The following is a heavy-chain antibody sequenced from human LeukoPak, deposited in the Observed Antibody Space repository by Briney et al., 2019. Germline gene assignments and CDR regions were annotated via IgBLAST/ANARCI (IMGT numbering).Heavy chain of an antibody. Sequence: ASVKVSCKASGYTFTSYDINWVRQATGQGLEWMGWINPNSGGTNYAQKFQGRVTMTRDTSISTAYMELSRLRSDDTAVYYCARDLDSSSWNYYYYMDVWGKGTTVTVSS. V-gene: IGHV1-2*02. CDR1: GYTFTSYD. D-gene: IGHD6-13*01. CDR2: INPNSGGT. CDR3: ARDLDSSSWNYYYYMDV. J-gene: IGHJ6*03.